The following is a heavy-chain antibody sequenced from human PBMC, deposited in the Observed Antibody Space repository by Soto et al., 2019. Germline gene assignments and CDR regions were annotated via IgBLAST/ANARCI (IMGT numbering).Heavy chain of an antibody. D-gene: IGHD2-15*01. Sequence: ASGFTFSSYAIHWVRQAPGKGLEWVAIIWFDGSNKYYADSVKGRFSISRDNSKNTLFLQMDSLRAEDTAVYYCARGQLPAATTYFDFWGQGTLVIVSS. J-gene: IGHJ4*02. CDR3: ARGQLPAATTYFDF. V-gene: IGHV3-33*01. CDR1: GFTFSSYA. CDR2: IWFDGSNK.